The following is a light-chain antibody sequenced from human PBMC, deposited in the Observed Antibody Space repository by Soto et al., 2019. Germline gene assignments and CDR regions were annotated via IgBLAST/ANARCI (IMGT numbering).Light chain of an antibody. Sequence: DIQMTQSPSSLSASVGDRVTITCRASQSISSYLNWYQQKPGKAPKVLIYAASSLQSGVPSRFSGSGSGTDLTLTTSSLQSEVFATYYCQQSYSTPFPFGHGTKVHIK. CDR3: QQSYSTPFP. CDR1: QSISSY. J-gene: IGKJ3*01. V-gene: IGKV1-39*01. CDR2: AAS.